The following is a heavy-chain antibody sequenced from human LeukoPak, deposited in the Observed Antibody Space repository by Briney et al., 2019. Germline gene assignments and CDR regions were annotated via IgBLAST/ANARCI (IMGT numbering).Heavy chain of an antibody. CDR3: TKDVTPGGADV. D-gene: IGHD1-14*01. J-gene: IGHJ6*02. V-gene: IGHV3-9*01. CDR1: GFTFVNYA. Sequence: SLRLSCAVSGFTFVNYAIHWVRQAPGKGLEWVSGFDYNSGRIDYADSVKGRFTISRDNAKNSLYLQMNSLRVEDTALYYCTKDVTPGGADVWGQGTTATVSS. CDR2: FDYNSGRI.